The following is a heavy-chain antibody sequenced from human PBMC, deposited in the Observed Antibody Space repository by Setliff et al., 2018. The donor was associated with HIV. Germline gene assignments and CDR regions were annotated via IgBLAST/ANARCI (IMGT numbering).Heavy chain of an antibody. CDR2: FIPFFGTT. CDR3: GRGKHYSSGSPPLYDS. V-gene: IGHV1-69*13. J-gene: IGHJ4*02. D-gene: IGHD3-10*01. CDR1: GGTFNNQA. Sequence: GASVKVSCKASGGTFNNQAITWVRQAPGQGLEWVGEFIPFFGTTNYAQKFQGRVSFTADASTNTAYMELSSLRPEDTAVFYCGRGKHYSSGSPPLYDSWGQGTLVTVSS.